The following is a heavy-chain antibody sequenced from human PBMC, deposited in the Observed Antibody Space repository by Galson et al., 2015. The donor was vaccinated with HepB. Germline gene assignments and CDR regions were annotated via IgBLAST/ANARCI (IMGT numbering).Heavy chain of an antibody. CDR1: GYIFTTYY. Sequence: SVKVSCKASGYIFTTYYTHWVRQAPGQGLEWMGIINPSAGSANYAQKFRGRVTMTRDTSTSTVYMELSSLRSEDTAVYYCARVGYCDTSDFYRFEFWGQGTLVTVSS. D-gene: IGHD3-22*01. J-gene: IGHJ4*02. V-gene: IGHV1-46*01. CDR3: ARVGYCDTSDFYRFEF. CDR2: INPSAGSA.